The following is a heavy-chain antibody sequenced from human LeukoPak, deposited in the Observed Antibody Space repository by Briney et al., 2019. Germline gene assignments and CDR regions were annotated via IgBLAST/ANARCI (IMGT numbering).Heavy chain of an antibody. Sequence: RASVKVSCKASGYTFTSYAMNWVRQAPGQGLEWMGWINTNTGNPTYAQGFTGRFVFSLDTSVSTAYLLISSLKAEDTAVYYCARALHRKVTTDYYYYMDVWGKGTTVTVSS. V-gene: IGHV7-4-1*02. CDR1: GYTFTSYA. D-gene: IGHD4-17*01. CDR3: ARALHRKVTTDYYYYMDV. CDR2: INTNTGNP. J-gene: IGHJ6*03.